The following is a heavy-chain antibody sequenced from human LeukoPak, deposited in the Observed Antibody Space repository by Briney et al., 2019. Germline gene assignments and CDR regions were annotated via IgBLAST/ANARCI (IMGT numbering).Heavy chain of an antibody. D-gene: IGHD4-17*01. CDR3: AKSSEDYGDYVF. CDR2: ISGSGGST. Sequence: PGGSLRLSCAASAFTFRSYAMSWVRQAGGKGLEWVSAISGSGGSTYYADSVKGRFTISRDNSKNTLYLQMNSLRAEDTAVYYCAKSSEDYGDYVFWGQGTLVTVSS. V-gene: IGHV3-23*01. J-gene: IGHJ4*02. CDR1: AFTFRSYA.